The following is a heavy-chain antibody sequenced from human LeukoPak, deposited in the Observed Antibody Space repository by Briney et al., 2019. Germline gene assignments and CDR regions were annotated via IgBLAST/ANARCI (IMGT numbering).Heavy chain of an antibody. D-gene: IGHD5-24*01. CDR2: IYYSGST. Sequence: SGTLSLTCTVSGGSISSSSYYWGWIRQPPGKGLEWIGSIYYSGSTYYNPSLKSRVTISVDTSKNQFSLKLSSVTAADTAVYYCARDPRVEMVPDYWGQGNMVTVSS. J-gene: IGHJ4*02. CDR3: ARDPRVEMVPDY. CDR1: GGSISSSSYY. V-gene: IGHV4-39*07.